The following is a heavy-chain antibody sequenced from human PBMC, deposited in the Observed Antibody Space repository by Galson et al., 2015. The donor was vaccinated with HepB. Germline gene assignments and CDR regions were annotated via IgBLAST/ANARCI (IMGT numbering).Heavy chain of an antibody. V-gene: IGHV1-8*01. CDR2: MNPNSGNT. D-gene: IGHD1-26*01. J-gene: IGHJ4*02. CDR1: GYTFTSYD. CDR3: ARTPPRVRGSSPGPFDY. Sequence: SVKVSCKASGYTFTSYDINWVRQATGQGLEWMGWMNPNSGNTGYAQKFQGRVTMTRSTSISTAYMELSSLRSEDTAVYYCARTPPRVRGSSPGPFDYWGQGTLVTVSS.